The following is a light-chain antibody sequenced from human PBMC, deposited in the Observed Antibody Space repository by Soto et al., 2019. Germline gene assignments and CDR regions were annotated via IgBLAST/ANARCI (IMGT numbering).Light chain of an antibody. V-gene: IGLV2-11*01. CDR2: DVF. J-gene: IGLJ2*01. CDR1: ISDIGTFNY. Sequence: QSALTQPPSVSGSPGHSVTISCIGTISDIGTFNYVSWHQQRPGKAPRLIIYDVFQRPSGVPDRFSASKSGITASLTISGLQAEDEADYYCCSYAAGDSFKFGGGT. CDR3: CSYAAGDSFK.